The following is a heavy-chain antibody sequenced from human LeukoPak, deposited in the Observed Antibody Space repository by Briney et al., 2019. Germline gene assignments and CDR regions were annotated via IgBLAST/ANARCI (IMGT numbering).Heavy chain of an antibody. CDR1: GFTFSSYA. V-gene: IGHV3-30*04. Sequence: GRSLRLSCAASGFTFSSYAMHWVRQARAKGLEWVAVISYDGSNKYYADSVKGRFTISRDNSKNTLYLQMNSLRAEDTAVYYCARALTRYYYGSGTYVTLGYWGQGTLVTVSS. CDR3: ARALTRYYYGSGTYVTLGY. J-gene: IGHJ4*02. D-gene: IGHD3-10*01. CDR2: ISYDGSNK.